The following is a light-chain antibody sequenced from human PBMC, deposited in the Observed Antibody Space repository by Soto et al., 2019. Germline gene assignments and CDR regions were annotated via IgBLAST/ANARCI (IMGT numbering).Light chain of an antibody. CDR3: QQPKTLPRT. Sequence: DIQMTQSPSSVSASVGDRVTITCRASQDISNWLAWYQQKPGKAPKLLIYAASSLESGVPSRFSGSGSGTYFTLTISSLQPEDFATYYCQQPKTLPRTFGRGTKVEIK. CDR2: AAS. V-gene: IGKV1-12*01. J-gene: IGKJ4*01. CDR1: QDISNW.